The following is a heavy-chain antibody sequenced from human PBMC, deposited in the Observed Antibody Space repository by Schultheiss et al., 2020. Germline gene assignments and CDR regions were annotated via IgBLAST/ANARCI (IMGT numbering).Heavy chain of an antibody. Sequence: SETLSLTCTVSGGSISSSSYYWGWIRQPPGKGLEWIGYIYYSGSTNYNPSLKSRVTISVDTSKNQFSLKLSSVTAADTAVYYCASEGSGSSSPDYWGQGTLVTVSS. CDR1: GGSISSSSYY. V-gene: IGHV4-61*05. CDR2: IYYSGST. CDR3: ASEGSGSSSPDY. J-gene: IGHJ4*02. D-gene: IGHD3-10*01.